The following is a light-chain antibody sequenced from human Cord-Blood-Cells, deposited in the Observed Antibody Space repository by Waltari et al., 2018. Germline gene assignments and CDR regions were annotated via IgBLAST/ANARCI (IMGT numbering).Light chain of an antibody. CDR2: DVS. V-gene: IGLV2-11*01. J-gene: IGLJ3*02. Sequence: QSALTQPRSVSGSPGQSVTISCTGTSSDVGGYNYVSWYQQHPGQAPKLMIYDVSKRPSGSPDRFAGSKSGNTASLTISGIQAEDEADYYCCSYAGSYTWVFGGGTKLTVL. CDR1: SSDVGGYNY. CDR3: CSYAGSYTWV.